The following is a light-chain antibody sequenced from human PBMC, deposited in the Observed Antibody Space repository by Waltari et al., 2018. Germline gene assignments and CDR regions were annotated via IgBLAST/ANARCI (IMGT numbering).Light chain of an antibody. V-gene: IGKV2-28*01. CDR1: QSLVDGGGNKF. Sequence: DIVMTQSPLSLPVTPGEPASISCRSSQSLVDGGGNKFLDWYLQKPGQSPQLLIYPISNRASGVPDRISGSGSDTDFTLKITRVEAEDVGVYYCMQALHPPYTFGQGTKLEIK. J-gene: IGKJ2*01. CDR2: PIS. CDR3: MQALHPPYT.